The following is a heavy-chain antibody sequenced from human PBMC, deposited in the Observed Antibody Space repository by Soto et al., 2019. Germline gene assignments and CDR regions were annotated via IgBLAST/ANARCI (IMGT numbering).Heavy chain of an antibody. Sequence: EVQLVESGGGLVQPGGSLRLSCAGSGFTFRNYWMHWVRQAPGKGLEWVSRIDHDGPTDYADSVRGRFTISRDNAENTLYLQMNRLRPEDTAVYYCVRDSHGDYWGQGTLVTVSS. CDR1: GFTFRNYW. CDR3: VRDSHGDY. J-gene: IGHJ4*02. CDR2: IDHDGPT. V-gene: IGHV3-74*01.